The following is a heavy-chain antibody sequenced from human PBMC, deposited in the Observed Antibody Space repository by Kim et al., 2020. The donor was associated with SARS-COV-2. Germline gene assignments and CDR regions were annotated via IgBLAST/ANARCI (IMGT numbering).Heavy chain of an antibody. D-gene: IGHD5-12*01. Sequence: YNAHPAKGRFTISRDKYKNTLYLQMNSLRAEDTAVYYCAKARDIVATIPDYWGQGTLVTVPS. J-gene: IGHJ4*02. CDR3: AKARDIVATIPDY. V-gene: IGHV3-30*02.